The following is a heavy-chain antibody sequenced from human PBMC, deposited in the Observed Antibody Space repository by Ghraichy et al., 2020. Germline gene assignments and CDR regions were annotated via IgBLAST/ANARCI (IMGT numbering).Heavy chain of an antibody. D-gene: IGHD3-3*01. CDR1: GYTFTSYA. CDR3: ARDRAIFGVVMRSYGMDV. Sequence: ASMKVSCKASGYTFTSYAMHWVRQAPGQRLEWMGWINAGNGNTKYSQKFQGRVTITRDTSASTAYMELSSLRSEDTAVYYCARDRAIFGVVMRSYGMDVWGQGTTVTVSS. CDR2: INAGNGNT. V-gene: IGHV1-3*01. J-gene: IGHJ6*02.